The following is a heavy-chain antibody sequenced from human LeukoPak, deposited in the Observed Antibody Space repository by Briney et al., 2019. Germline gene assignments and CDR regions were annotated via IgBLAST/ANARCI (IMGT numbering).Heavy chain of an antibody. CDR3: ARSVAGRVVDP. CDR2: INPNSGDT. Sequence: GASVKVSCKASGYTFTGYYMHWVRRAPGQGLEWMGWINPNSGDTNYAQKFQGRVTMTRDTSISTAYMELSRLRSDDTAVYYCARSVAGRVVDPWGQGTLVTVSS. D-gene: IGHD2-21*01. V-gene: IGHV1-2*02. J-gene: IGHJ5*02. CDR1: GYTFTGYY.